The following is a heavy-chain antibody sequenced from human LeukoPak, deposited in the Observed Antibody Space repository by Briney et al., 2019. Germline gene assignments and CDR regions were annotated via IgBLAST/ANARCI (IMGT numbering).Heavy chain of an antibody. V-gene: IGHV3-13*04. Sequence: PGGSLRLSCAASGFTFSTYDMHWVRQTTGKGLEWVSAIDTAGGTYYPGSVKGRFTISRDNSKNTLYLQMNSLRAEDTAVYYCAKDNSSSWPFDYWGQGTLVTVSS. CDR1: GFTFSTYD. J-gene: IGHJ4*02. CDR2: IDTAGGT. D-gene: IGHD6-13*01. CDR3: AKDNSSSWPFDY.